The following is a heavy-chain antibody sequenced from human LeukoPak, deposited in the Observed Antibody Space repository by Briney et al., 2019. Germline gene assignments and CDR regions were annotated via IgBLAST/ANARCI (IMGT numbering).Heavy chain of an antibody. J-gene: IGHJ3*02. D-gene: IGHD3-22*01. CDR2: ISGSGGST. CDR1: GFTFSSYA. V-gene: IGHV3-23*01. Sequence: GGSLRLSCAASGFTFSSYAMSWVRQAPGKGLEWVSAISGSGGSTYYADSVKGRFTISRDNSKNTLYLQMNSLRAEDTAVYYCAREYYYDSSGYYYRSGAFDIWGQGTMVTVSS. CDR3: AREYYYDSSGYYYRSGAFDI.